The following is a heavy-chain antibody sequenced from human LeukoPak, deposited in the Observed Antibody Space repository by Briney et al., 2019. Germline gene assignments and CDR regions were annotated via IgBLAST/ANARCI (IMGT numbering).Heavy chain of an antibody. CDR1: GGSFSGYY. D-gene: IGHD3-9*01. J-gene: IGHJ6*04. CDR3: ARGPVLTGYPADV. CDR2: INHSGST. Sequence: SETLSLTCAVYGGSFSGYYWSWIRQPPGKGLEWIGEINHSGSTNYNPSLKSRVTISVDTSKNQFSLKLSSVTAADMAVHYCARGPVLTGYPADVWGKGTTVTVSS. V-gene: IGHV4-34*01.